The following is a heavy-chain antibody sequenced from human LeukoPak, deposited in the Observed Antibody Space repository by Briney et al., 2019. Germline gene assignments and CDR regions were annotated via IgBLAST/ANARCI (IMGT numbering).Heavy chain of an antibody. CDR3: ARDRHYDFCSGEAEFDY. D-gene: IGHD3-3*01. V-gene: IGHV3-33*01. CDR2: IWYDGSNK. Sequence: GGSLRLSCAASGFTFSSYGMHWVRQAPGKGLEWVAVIWYDGSNKYYADSVKGRFTISRDNSKNTLYLQMNSLRAEDTAVYYCARDRHYDFCSGEAEFDYWGQGTLVTVSS. CDR1: GFTFSSYG. J-gene: IGHJ4*02.